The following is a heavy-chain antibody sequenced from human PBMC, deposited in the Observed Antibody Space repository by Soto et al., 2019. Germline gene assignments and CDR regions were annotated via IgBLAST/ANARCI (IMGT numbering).Heavy chain of an antibody. CDR1: GFTFSSYA. V-gene: IGHV3-30-3*01. CDR2: ISYDGSNK. D-gene: IGHD2-15*01. Sequence: GGSLRLSCAASGFTFSSYAMHWVRQAPGKGLEWVAVISYDGSNKYYADSVKGRFTISRDNSKNTLYLQMNSLRAEDTAVYYCARDRWDVVVVAATREYNWFDPWGQGTLVTVSS. J-gene: IGHJ5*02. CDR3: ARDRWDVVVVAATREYNWFDP.